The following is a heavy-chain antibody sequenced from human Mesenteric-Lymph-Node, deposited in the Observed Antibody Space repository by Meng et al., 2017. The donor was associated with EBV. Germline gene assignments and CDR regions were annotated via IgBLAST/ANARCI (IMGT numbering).Heavy chain of an antibody. CDR2: ISHSGGT. CDR1: GGSSSGDY. J-gene: IGHJ5*02. V-gene: IGHV4-34*01. D-gene: IGHD3-10*01. CDR3: ATHGSGSYSWFDP. Sequence: GQLQRGGARLLKPSETRSLTCGVYGGSSSGDYWNWIRQPPGKGLEWIGEISHSGGTTYNPSLKSRVTISVDTSKNQFSLKLSSVTAADTAVYYCATHGSGSYSWFDPWGQGTLVTVSS.